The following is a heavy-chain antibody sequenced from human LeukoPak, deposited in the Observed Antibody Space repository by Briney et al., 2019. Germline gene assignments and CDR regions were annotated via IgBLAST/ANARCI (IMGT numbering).Heavy chain of an antibody. CDR1: GFTFSSYE. V-gene: IGHV3-48*03. J-gene: IGHJ4*02. D-gene: IGHD4-23*01. CDR3: ARDYGGSSPFDY. Sequence: GGSLRLSCAASGFTFSSYERHWVRQAPGKGLEWVSYISSSGSTIYYADSVKGRFSISRDNAKNSLYLQVNSLRAEDTAVYYCARDYGGSSPFDYWGQGTLVTVSS. CDR2: ISSSGSTI.